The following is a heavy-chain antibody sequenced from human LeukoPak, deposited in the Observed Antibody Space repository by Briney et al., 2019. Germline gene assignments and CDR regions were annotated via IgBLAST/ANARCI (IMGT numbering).Heavy chain of an antibody. CDR3: ARQLYVSGSYYAPMDV. D-gene: IGHD3-10*01. V-gene: IGHV4-39*01. J-gene: IGHJ6*03. CDR1: GGSISGSSYF. CDR2: VHHSGST. Sequence: SETPSLTCSVSGGSISGSSYFWGWIRQPPGKGLEWIASVHHSGSTYYNPSLKSRLTISVDTSKNQFSLKMSSVTAADTAVYFCARQLYVSGSYYAPMDVWGKGTTVTISS.